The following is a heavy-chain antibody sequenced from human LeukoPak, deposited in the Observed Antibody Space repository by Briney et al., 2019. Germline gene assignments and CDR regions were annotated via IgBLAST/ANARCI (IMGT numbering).Heavy chain of an antibody. CDR3: GREGITMVRGVIEY. V-gene: IGHV3-23*01. CDR1: GFTFSVAA. J-gene: IGHJ4*02. D-gene: IGHD3-10*01. Sequence: GGSLRLSCAASGFTFSVAAMTWVRQAPGKGLEWVSLIGASGESTYYADSVKGRFTISRDNSKNTMYLQMNSLRGEDTAVYYCGREGITMVRGVIEYWGQGTLVTVSS. CDR2: IGASGEST.